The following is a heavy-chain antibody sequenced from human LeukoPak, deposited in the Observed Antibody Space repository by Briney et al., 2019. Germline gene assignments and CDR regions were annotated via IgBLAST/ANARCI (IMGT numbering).Heavy chain of an antibody. CDR2: INPSGGST. V-gene: IGHV1-46*01. D-gene: IGHD6-13*01. J-gene: IGHJ4*02. Sequence: ASVKVSCKASGYTFTSYDINWVRQAPGQGLEWMGIINPSGGSTSYAQKFQGRVTMTRDTSTSTVYMELSSLRSEDTAVYYCARVLGIAAAGTAELFDYWGQGTLVTVSS. CDR3: ARVLGIAAAGTAELFDY. CDR1: GYTFTSYD.